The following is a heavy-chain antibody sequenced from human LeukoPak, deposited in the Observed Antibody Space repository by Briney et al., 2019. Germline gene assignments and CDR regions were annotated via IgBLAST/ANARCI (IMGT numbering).Heavy chain of an antibody. Sequence: SETLSLTCTVSGGSISSYYWSWIRQPPGKGLEWIGYIYYSGSTNYNPSLKSRVTISVDTSKNQFSLKLSSVTAVDTAVYYCARAYYDFWSGYSIDYYYYYYMDVWGKGTTVTVSS. CDR2: IYYSGST. CDR3: ARAYYDFWSGYSIDYYYYYYMDV. CDR1: GGSISSYY. V-gene: IGHV4-59*01. J-gene: IGHJ6*03. D-gene: IGHD3-3*01.